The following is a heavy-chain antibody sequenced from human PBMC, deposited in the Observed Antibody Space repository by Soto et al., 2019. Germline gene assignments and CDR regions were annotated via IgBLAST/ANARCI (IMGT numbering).Heavy chain of an antibody. V-gene: IGHV5-10-1*01. CDR2: IDPSDSYT. Sequence: PGESLKISCKGSGYSFTSCWISWVRQMPGKGLEWMGRIDPSDSYTNYSPSFQGHVTISADKSISTSYLQWSSLKASDTAMYYCARNYYDSSGYSAYYYYGMDVWGQGTTVTVSS. CDR1: GYSFTSCW. CDR3: ARNYYDSSGYSAYYYYGMDV. D-gene: IGHD3-22*01. J-gene: IGHJ6*02.